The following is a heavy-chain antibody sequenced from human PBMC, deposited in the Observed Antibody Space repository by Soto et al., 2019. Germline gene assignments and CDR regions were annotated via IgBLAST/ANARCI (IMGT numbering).Heavy chain of an antibody. J-gene: IGHJ4*02. CDR2: IYDSGNT. D-gene: IGHD6-19*01. V-gene: IGHV4-31*03. CDR3: ASQATGWYPDY. Sequence: QVQLRESGPGLVKPSQTLSLTCTVSGGSISSGGYYWSWIRQFPGKGLEWIGYIYDSGNTYHNPSLKSRITISPATSKSQFSLNLTSVTAADTAVYYCASQATGWYPDYWGQGTLVTVSS. CDR1: GGSISSGGYY.